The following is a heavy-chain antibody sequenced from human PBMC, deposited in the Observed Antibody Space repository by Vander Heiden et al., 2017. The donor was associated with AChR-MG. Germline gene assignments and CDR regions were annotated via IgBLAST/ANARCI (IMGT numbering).Heavy chain of an antibody. CDR3: AKTFMSVAANWFDP. J-gene: IGHJ5*02. CDR1: GFTFSSYW. CDR2: IKQDGSEK. Sequence: EVQLVESGGGLVQPGGSLRLSCAASGFTFSSYWMSWVRQAPGKGLEWVANIKQDGSEKYYVDSVKGRFTISRDNAKNSLYLQMNILRAEDTAVYYCAKTFMSVAANWFDPWGQGTLVTVSS. D-gene: IGHD6-19*01. V-gene: IGHV3-7*01.